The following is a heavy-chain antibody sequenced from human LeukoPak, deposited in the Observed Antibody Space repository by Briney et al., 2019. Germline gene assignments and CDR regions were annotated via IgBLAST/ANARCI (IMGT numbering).Heavy chain of an antibody. V-gene: IGHV1-69*01. CDR1: GGTFSSYA. CDR3: ARDLNPGPPARQEY. D-gene: IGHD6-6*01. Sequence: ASVKVSCKASGGTFSSYAISWVRQAPGQGLEWMGGIIPIFGTANYAQKFQGRVTITADESTSTAYMELSSLRSEDTAVYYCARDLNPGPPARQEYWGQGTLVTVSS. CDR2: IIPIFGTA. J-gene: IGHJ4*02.